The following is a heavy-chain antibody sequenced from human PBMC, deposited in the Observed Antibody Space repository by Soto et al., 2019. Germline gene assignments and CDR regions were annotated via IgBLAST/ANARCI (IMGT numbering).Heavy chain of an antibody. J-gene: IGHJ4*02. Sequence: GGSLRLSCAASGFTFSSYGMHWVRQAPGKGLEWVAVISYDGSNKYYADSVKGRFTISRDNSKNTLYLQMNSLRAEDTAVYYCAKDGSYYFDYWGQGTLVTVSS. CDR3: AKDGSYYFDY. V-gene: IGHV3-30*18. CDR2: ISYDGSNK. CDR1: GFTFSSYG.